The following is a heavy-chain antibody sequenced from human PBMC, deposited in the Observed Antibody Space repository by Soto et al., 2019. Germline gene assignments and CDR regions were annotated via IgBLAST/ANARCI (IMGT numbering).Heavy chain of an antibody. CDR3: ARGIEYGSGSYYINWFDP. J-gene: IGHJ5*02. CDR1: GGSISSYY. D-gene: IGHD3-10*01. V-gene: IGHV4-59*01. Sequence: PSETLSLTCTVSGGSISSYYWSWIRQPPWKGLEWIGYIYYSGSTNYNPSLKSRVTISVDTSKNQFSLKLSSVTAADTAVYYCARGIEYGSGSYYINWFDPWGQGTLVIVS. CDR2: IYYSGST.